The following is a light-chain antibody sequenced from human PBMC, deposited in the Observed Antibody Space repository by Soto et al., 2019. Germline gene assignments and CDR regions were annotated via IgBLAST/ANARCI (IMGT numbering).Light chain of an antibody. CDR2: DSS. CDR3: QQYGTSPIT. V-gene: IGKV3D-20*01. CDR1: QSVSSSS. J-gene: IGKJ5*01. Sequence: EIVLTQSPGTLSLSPGEGATLSCRASQSVSSSSLAWYQQKPGLAPRLIIYDSSSRATGISGRFSGGGSGTGFTLTISRLEPEDVAVYYCQQYGTSPITFGQGTRLEI.